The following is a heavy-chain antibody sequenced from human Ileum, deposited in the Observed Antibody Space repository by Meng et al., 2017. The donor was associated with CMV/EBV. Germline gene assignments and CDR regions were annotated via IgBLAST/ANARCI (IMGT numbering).Heavy chain of an antibody. Sequence: VKVSCKASGYSFTGYYIHWVRQAPGQGLEWMGSINPNSGGTKYAQKFQGRVTLTRDTSISTVYMELSSLKTDDTAVYYCARRQWDLRNALDIWGQGTEVTVSS. CDR1: GYSFTGYY. J-gene: IGHJ3*02. V-gene: IGHV1-2*02. CDR2: INPNSGGT. CDR3: ARRQWDLRNALDI. D-gene: IGHD1-26*01.